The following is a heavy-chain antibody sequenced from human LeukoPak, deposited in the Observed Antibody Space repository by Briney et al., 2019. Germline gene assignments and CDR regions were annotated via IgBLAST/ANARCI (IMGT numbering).Heavy chain of an antibody. Sequence: ESSETLSLTCTVSGGSISSHYWGWIRQPPGKGLGWIGYIYYSGSTKYNPSLKSRVTISVDTSKNQFSLKLSSVTAADTAVYYCARDLGSSPLNYYYYGMDVWGQGTTVTVSS. D-gene: IGHD6-13*01. CDR1: GGSISSHY. V-gene: IGHV4-59*11. CDR3: ARDLGSSPLNYYYYGMDV. CDR2: IYYSGST. J-gene: IGHJ6*02.